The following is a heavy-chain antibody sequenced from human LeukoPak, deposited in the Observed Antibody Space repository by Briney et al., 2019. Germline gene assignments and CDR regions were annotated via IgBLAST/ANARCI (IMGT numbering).Heavy chain of an antibody. Sequence: NSGGSLRLSCAASGFTFNNAWMSWVRQAPGKGLEWVGRIKSITDGGTTDYAAPVKGRFTISRDDSKNTLYLQMDSLETEDTAVYYCTTSRPVLNWGQGTLVTVSS. V-gene: IGHV3-15*01. CDR1: GFTFNNAW. CDR2: IKSITDGGTT. J-gene: IGHJ4*02. CDR3: TTSRPVLN.